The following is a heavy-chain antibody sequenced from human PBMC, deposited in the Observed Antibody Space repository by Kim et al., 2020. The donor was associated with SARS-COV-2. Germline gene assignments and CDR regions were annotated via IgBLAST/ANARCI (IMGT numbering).Heavy chain of an antibody. CDR2: ISGSGGST. Sequence: GGSLRLSCAASGFTFSSYAMSWVRQAPGKGLEWVSAISGSGGSTYYADSVKGRFTISRDNSKNTLYLQMNSLRAEDTAVYYCAKSLTSDYGGNPYYYYGMDVWGQGTTVTVSS. CDR3: AKSLTSDYGGNPYYYYGMDV. D-gene: IGHD4-17*01. J-gene: IGHJ6*02. CDR1: GFTFSSYA. V-gene: IGHV3-23*01.